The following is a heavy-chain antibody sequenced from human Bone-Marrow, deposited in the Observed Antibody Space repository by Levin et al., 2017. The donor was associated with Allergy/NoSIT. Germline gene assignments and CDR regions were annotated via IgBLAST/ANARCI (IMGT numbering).Heavy chain of an antibody. J-gene: IGHJ6*02. Sequence: GGSLRLSCEASGFTFSSFGMHWVRQAPGKGLEWVAVTSSDGGYSYYEDSVKGRFTISRDNSMNTLYLQMKSLRGEDRGVDYCAEGMFGVEYSRNYYNMDVWGQGTTVSVSS. CDR1: GFTFSSFG. V-gene: IGHV3-30*18. D-gene: IGHD3-3*01. CDR2: TSSDGGYS. CDR3: AEGMFGVEYSRNYYNMDV.